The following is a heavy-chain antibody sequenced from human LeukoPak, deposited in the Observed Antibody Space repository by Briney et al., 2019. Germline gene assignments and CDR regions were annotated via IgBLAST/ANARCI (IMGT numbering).Heavy chain of an antibody. D-gene: IGHD3-9*01. V-gene: IGHV3-66*01. Sequence: GGSLRLSCAASGFTVSTSHMMWIRQAPGKGLEWVSVIYRGETTHYADSVKGRFTISRDNSKNTLYLQMNGLRVDDTAVYYCAAYYDFLTGQFLDYWGQGTLVTVSS. CDR2: IYRGETT. CDR1: GFTVSTSH. CDR3: AAYYDFLTGQFLDY. J-gene: IGHJ4*02.